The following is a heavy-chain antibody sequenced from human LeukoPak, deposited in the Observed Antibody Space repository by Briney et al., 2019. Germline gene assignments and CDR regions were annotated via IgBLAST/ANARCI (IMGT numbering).Heavy chain of an antibody. V-gene: IGHV3-30*02. Sequence: PGGSLRLSCAASGFTFSSYGMHWVRQAPGKGLEWVAFIRYDGSNKYYADSVKGRFTISRDNSKNTLYLQMGSLRAEDMAVYYCARGGVTMIVVDSDYWGQGTLVTVSS. D-gene: IGHD3-22*01. CDR2: IRYDGSNK. J-gene: IGHJ4*02. CDR3: ARGGVTMIVVDSDY. CDR1: GFTFSSYG.